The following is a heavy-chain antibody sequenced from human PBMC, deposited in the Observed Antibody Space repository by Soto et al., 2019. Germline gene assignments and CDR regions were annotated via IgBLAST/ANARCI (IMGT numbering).Heavy chain of an antibody. CDR3: ARDEVLLWFGELSQARTTTRHYYYYYGMDV. CDR2: ISSSGSAI. J-gene: IGHJ6*02. D-gene: IGHD3-10*01. Sequence: GGSLTLSCGVAGVTCIDYERNWIRKAPGKGLEWVSYISSSGSAIYYADSVKGRFTISRDNAKNSLYLQMNSLRADDTAVYYCARDEVLLWFGELSQARTTTRHYYYYYGMDVWGQGTSVTVSS. V-gene: IGHV3-48*03. CDR1: GVTCIDYE.